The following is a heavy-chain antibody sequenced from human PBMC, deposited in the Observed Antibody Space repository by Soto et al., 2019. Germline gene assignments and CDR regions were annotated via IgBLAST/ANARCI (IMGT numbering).Heavy chain of an antibody. CDR1: GGSFSEYY. J-gene: IGHJ4*02. V-gene: IGHV4-34*01. Sequence: QVQLQQWGAGLLKPSETLSLTCAVSGGSFSEYYWTWIRQPPGKGLEWIGESNHSGSTTYNPSLKSRVTISVDKSKNQFSLKLTSVTAADTAVYYCARGPNIRTYDYWGQGTLVTVSS. CDR2: SNHSGST. CDR3: ARGPNIRTYDY.